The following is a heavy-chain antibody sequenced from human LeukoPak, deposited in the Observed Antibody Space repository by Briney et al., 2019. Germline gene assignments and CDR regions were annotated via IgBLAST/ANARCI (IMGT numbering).Heavy chain of an antibody. V-gene: IGHV4-34*01. CDR1: GGSFSGYY. CDR3: ARGPLYYYDSSGYRHRFDY. D-gene: IGHD3-22*01. J-gene: IGHJ4*01. Sequence: SETLSLTCAVYGGSFSGYYWSWIRQPPGKGLEWIGEINHSGSTNYNPSLKSRVTISVDTSKNKFSLKLSSVTAADTPVYYCARGPLYYYDSSGYRHRFDYWGQGTLVTVSS. CDR2: INHSGST.